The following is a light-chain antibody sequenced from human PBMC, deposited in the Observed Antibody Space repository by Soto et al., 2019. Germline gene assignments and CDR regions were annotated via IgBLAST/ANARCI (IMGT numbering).Light chain of an antibody. Sequence: DIQMTQSPSSLSASVGVTVTITCRTSQRIYTYLNWYQQKRGKAPNLLIYAASTLQSGVPSRFRGGGSGTDFTLTITSLQPEDFATYYCQQSYGSPRTFGQGTKVEIK. J-gene: IGKJ1*01. V-gene: IGKV1-39*01. CDR1: QRIYTY. CDR3: QQSYGSPRT. CDR2: AAS.